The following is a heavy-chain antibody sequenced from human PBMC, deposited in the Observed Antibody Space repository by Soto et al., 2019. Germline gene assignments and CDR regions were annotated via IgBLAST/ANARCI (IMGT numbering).Heavy chain of an antibody. V-gene: IGHV4-31*03. D-gene: IGHD6-19*01. CDR3: ARGLSTHIAVAGMGYFDS. Sequence: PSETLSLTCTVSGGSSSSGGYYWSLIRQHPGKGLEWIGYIYYSGSTYYNPSLKSRVTILVDTSKNQFSLKLSSVTAADTAVYYCARGLSTHIAVAGMGYFDSWGQGTLVTVSS. J-gene: IGHJ4*02. CDR2: IYYSGST. CDR1: GGSSSSGGYY.